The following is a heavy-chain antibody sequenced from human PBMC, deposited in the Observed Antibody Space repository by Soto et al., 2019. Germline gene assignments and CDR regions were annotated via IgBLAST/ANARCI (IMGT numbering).Heavy chain of an antibody. CDR2: IHNSGTT. J-gene: IGHJ4*02. D-gene: IGHD3-10*01. CDR1: GASINTYY. CDR3: ARDYGAGSYGIDY. V-gene: IGHV4-59*01. Sequence: QVRLQESGPGLEKPSETLSLTCTVSGASINTYYWAWIRQPPGKGLEWIGYIHNSGTTDYNPSLKSRVTMSVDTSKSQFSLKLSSVTAADTAVYYCARDYGAGSYGIDYWGQGTLVTVSS.